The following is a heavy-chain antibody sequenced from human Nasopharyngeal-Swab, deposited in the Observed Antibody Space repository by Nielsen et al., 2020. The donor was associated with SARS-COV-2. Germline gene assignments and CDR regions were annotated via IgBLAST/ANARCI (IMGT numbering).Heavy chain of an antibody. D-gene: IGHD3-22*01. Sequence: GGSLRLSCAASGFTFDDYGMNWVRQAPGKGLEWVAGINWNGGSTSFADPVKGRFTISRDNAKNSLYLQVNSLRAEDTALYFCARDGLIEHSDGSGYSAYYFDYWGQGVLVTVSS. CDR3: ARDGLIEHSDGSGYSAYYFDY. J-gene: IGHJ4*02. V-gene: IGHV3-20*04. CDR1: GFTFDDYG. CDR2: INWNGGST.